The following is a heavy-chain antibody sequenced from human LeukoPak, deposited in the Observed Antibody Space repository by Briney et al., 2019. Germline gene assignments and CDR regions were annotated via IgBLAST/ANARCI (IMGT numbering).Heavy chain of an antibody. CDR3: ARDYPPFDP. CDR2: IYYSGST. J-gene: IGHJ5*02. V-gene: IGHV4-39*07. Sequence: SETLSLTCTVSGGSISSSSYYWGWIRQPPGKGLEWIGSIYYSGSTYYNPSLKSRVTISVDTSKNQFSLKLSSVTAADTAVYYCARDYPPFDPWGQGTLVTVSS. D-gene: IGHD3-16*02. CDR1: GGSISSSSYY.